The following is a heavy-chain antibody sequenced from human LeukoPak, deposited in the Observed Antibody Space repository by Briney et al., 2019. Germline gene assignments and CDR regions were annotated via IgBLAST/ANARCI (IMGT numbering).Heavy chain of an antibody. CDR3: AKGAASYYYDSSGYPI. CDR2: ISGSGGST. CDR1: GFTFSSYA. D-gene: IGHD3-22*01. V-gene: IGHV3-23*01. Sequence: PGGSLRLSCAASGFTFSSYAMSRVRQAPGKGLEWVSAISGSGGSTYYADSVKGRFTISRDNSKNTLYLQMNSLRAEDTAVYYCAKGAASYYYDSSGYPIWGQGTMVTVSS. J-gene: IGHJ3*02.